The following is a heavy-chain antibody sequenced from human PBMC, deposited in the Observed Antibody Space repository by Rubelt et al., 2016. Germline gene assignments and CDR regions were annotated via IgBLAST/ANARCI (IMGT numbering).Heavy chain of an antibody. CDR1: GGTFSSYT. J-gene: IGHJ6*02. V-gene: IGHV1-69*04. CDR2: IIPILGIA. Sequence: QVQLVQSGAEVKKPGSSVKVSCKASGGTFSSYTISWVRQAPGQGLEWMGRIIPILGIANYAQKFQGRVTITADKSTSTAYMELSSLRSEDTAVYYCARDDYSSSLHYYYYGMDVWGQGTTVTVSS. CDR3: ARDDYSSSLHYYYYGMDV. D-gene: IGHD6-13*01.